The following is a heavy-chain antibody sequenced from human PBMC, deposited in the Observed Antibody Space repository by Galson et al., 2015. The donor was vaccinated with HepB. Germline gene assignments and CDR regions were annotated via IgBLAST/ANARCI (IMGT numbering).Heavy chain of an antibody. J-gene: IGHJ4*02. CDR1: GFIFGSYW. D-gene: IGHD3-22*01. CDR2: ISSSSIYI. Sequence: SLRLSCAASGFIFGSYWMSWVRQAPGKGLEWVSAISSSSIYIYQADSVKGRFTTSRDNAKNSLYLQMNSLRAEDTAVYYCARGKYDSGTDYYFDYWGQGTLVTVSS. V-gene: IGHV3-21*01. CDR3: ARGKYDSGTDYYFDY.